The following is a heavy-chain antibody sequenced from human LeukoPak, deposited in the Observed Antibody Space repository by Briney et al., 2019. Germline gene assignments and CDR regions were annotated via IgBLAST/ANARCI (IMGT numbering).Heavy chain of an antibody. Sequence: SVKVSCKASGGTFSSYAISWVRQAPGQGLEWMGGIIPIFGTASYAQKFQGRVTITADESTSTAYMELGSLRSEDTAVYYCARVPWGIAAAGIDYWGQGTLVTVSS. CDR1: GGTFSSYA. J-gene: IGHJ4*02. D-gene: IGHD6-13*01. CDR2: IIPIFGTA. V-gene: IGHV1-69*13. CDR3: ARVPWGIAAAGIDY.